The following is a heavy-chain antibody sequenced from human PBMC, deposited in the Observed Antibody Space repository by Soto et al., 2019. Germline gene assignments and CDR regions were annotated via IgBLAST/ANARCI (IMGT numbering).Heavy chain of an antibody. CDR3: AREGSRDGYNFSGPYYYYGMDV. V-gene: IGHV4-59*01. J-gene: IGHJ6*02. Sequence: NPSETLSLTCTVSGGSISSYYWSWIRQPPGKGLEWIGYIYYSGSTNYNPSLKSRVTISVDTSKNQFSLKLSSVTAADTAVYYCAREGSRDGYNFSGPYYYYGMDVWGQGTTVTASS. D-gene: IGHD5-12*01. CDR2: IYYSGST. CDR1: GGSISSYY.